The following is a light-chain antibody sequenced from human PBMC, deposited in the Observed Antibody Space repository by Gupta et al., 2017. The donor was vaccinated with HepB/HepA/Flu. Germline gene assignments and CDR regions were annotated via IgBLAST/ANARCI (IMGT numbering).Light chain of an antibody. CDR3: QAWDRSTYVV. Sequence: SYALTHPPSVSVSPRETASITCSGDKLGDKYTCWYQQKPGQSPVLVIYQDTKRPSGIPERFSGSNSGNTATLTISGTQAMDEADYYCQAWDRSTYVVFGGGTKLTVL. V-gene: IGLV3-1*01. J-gene: IGLJ2*01. CDR2: QDT. CDR1: KLGDKY.